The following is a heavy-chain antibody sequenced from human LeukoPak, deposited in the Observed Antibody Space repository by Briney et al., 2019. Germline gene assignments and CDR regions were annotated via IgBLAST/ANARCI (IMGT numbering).Heavy chain of an antibody. Sequence: PGGSLRLSCTASGFTFGDYAMSWFRQAPGKGLEWVGFIRSKAYGGTTEYAASVKGRFTISRDDSKSIAYLQMNSLKTEDTAVYYCTRVGIGEAYYFDYWGQGTLVTVSS. D-gene: IGHD3-10*01. V-gene: IGHV3-49*03. CDR1: GFTFGDYA. CDR3: TRVGIGEAYYFDY. J-gene: IGHJ4*02. CDR2: IRSKAYGGTT.